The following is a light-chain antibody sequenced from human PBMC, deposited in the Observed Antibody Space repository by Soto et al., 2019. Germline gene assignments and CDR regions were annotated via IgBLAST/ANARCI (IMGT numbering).Light chain of an antibody. Sequence: EIVWTQSPGIPSLSPGERATLSCRASQTISHNYLAWYQHKPGQAPRLLIYDASTRATAIPDRFSGSGSGTDFSLTISSLEPEDFAVYYCQQYGDPPYAFGQGTKLEVK. CDR2: DAS. CDR1: QTISHNY. V-gene: IGKV3-20*01. CDR3: QQYGDPPYA. J-gene: IGKJ2*01.